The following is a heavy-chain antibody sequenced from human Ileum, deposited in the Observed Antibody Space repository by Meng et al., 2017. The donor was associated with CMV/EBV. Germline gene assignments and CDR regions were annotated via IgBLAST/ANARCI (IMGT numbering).Heavy chain of an antibody. CDR1: AYTFTSYG. J-gene: IGHJ4*02. V-gene: IGHV1-18*01. Sequence: QFQLWRCGAEVKKPGASVKVSSKASAYTFTSYGIRWVRQAPGQGLEWMGWISTYNGDTYYAQNLQGRVTMTTDTSTSTAYMELRSLRSDDTAVYYCARKDDGVYLGALDYWGQGTLVTVSS. CDR3: ARKDDGVYLGALDY. D-gene: IGHD4-17*01. CDR2: ISTYNGDT.